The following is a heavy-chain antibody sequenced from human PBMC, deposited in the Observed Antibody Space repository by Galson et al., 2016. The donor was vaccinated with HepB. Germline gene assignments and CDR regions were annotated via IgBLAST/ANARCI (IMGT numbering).Heavy chain of an antibody. V-gene: IGHV3-30*04. CDR2: ISFDGSNR. Sequence: SLRLSCAASGFPFSRYAMHWVRQAPGRGLEWVAVISFDGSNRDYVDSVKGRFTISRDNPNNTLYLQMNSLRTEDTAVYYCASRPATMGLVDVWGQGTTVSVSS. J-gene: IGHJ6*02. CDR3: ASRPATMGLVDV. D-gene: IGHD2-2*01. CDR1: GFPFSRYA.